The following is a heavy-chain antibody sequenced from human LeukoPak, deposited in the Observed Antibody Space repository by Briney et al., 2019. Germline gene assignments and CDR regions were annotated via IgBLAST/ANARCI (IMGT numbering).Heavy chain of an antibody. D-gene: IGHD5-18*01. CDR3: ARDLSVRDTAMVYSY. CDR2: ISSSSSYI. CDR1: GFTFSTYS. V-gene: IGHV3-21*01. Sequence: PGGSLRLSCAASGFTFSTYSMNWVRQAPGKGLEWVSSISSSSSYIYYADSVKGRFTISRDNAKNSLYLQMNSLRAEDTAVYYCARDLSVRDTAMVYSYWGQGTLVTVSS. J-gene: IGHJ4*02.